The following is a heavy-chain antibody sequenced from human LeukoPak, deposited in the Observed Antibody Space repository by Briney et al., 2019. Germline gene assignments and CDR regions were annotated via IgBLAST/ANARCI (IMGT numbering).Heavy chain of an antibody. D-gene: IGHD1-14*01. J-gene: IGHJ4*02. CDR2: IHNSGRT. V-gene: IGHV4-59*08. Sequence: PSETPSLTCSVSGGSVSSYYWSWIRQSPGKGLEWIGYIHNSGRTNYNPSLKSRVTGFVDTSKNQVSLRLSSVTAADTAVYYCARHGTISSESYFDYWGQGALVTVSS. CDR1: GGSVSSYY. CDR3: ARHGTISSESYFDY.